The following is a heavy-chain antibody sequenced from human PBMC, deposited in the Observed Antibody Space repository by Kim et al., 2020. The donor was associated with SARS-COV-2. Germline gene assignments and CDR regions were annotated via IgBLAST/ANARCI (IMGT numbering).Heavy chain of an antibody. J-gene: IGHJ6*02. Sequence: NFQGRVSITRDSSTSTVYMELSSLRSEDTAVYYCAREIEIPTAYYYYGLDVWGQGTTVTVSS. CDR3: AREIEIPTAYYYYGLDV. V-gene: IGHV1-46*01. D-gene: IGHD4-17*01.